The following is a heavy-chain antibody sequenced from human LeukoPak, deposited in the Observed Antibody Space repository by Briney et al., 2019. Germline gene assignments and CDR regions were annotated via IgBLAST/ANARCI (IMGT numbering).Heavy chain of an antibody. CDR1: GGSISSYY. Sequence: SETLSLTCTVSGGSISSYYWSWIRQPPGKGLEWFGYIYYSGSTNYNPSLKSRVTISVDTSKNQFSLKLSSVTAADTAVYYCARGYGSGSFIDYWGQGTLVTVSS. D-gene: IGHD3-10*01. J-gene: IGHJ4*02. CDR3: ARGYGSGSFIDY. V-gene: IGHV4-59*01. CDR2: IYYSGST.